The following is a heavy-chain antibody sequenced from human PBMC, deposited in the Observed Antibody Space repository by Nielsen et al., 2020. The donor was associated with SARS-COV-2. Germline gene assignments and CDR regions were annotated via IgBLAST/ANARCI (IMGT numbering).Heavy chain of an antibody. D-gene: IGHD6-13*01. Sequence: RGSLRLSCAASGFTFSSYWMHWVRQAPGKGLVWVSRINSDGSSTSYADSVKGRFTISRDNAKNTLYLQMNSLRAEDTAVYYCARSRYSSSWYGVNYYGMDVWGQGTTVTVSS. CDR3: ARSRYSSSWYGVNYYGMDV. CDR2: INSDGSST. J-gene: IGHJ6*02. CDR1: GFTFSSYW. V-gene: IGHV3-74*01.